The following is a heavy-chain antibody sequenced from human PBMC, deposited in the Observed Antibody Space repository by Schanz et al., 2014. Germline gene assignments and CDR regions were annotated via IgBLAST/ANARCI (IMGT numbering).Heavy chain of an antibody. CDR2: IIPIRGIT. J-gene: IGHJ6*04. D-gene: IGHD2-2*01. V-gene: IGHV1-69*04. CDR3: ARDGDCSRSACYHLGYYYLGMDV. Sequence: CKASGGIFNYAISWVRQAPGQGLEWMGRIIPIRGITKYAQKFQGRVTIIADASTNTGYMEMSSLRSEDKAVYGCARDGDCSRSACYHLGYYYLGMDVWGKGTTITV. CDR1: GGIFNYA.